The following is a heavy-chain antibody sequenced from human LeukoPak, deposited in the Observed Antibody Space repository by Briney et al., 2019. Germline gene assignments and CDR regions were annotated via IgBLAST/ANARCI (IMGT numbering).Heavy chain of an antibody. CDR2: INHSGST. V-gene: IGHV4-34*01. Sequence: GSLRLSCAVSGFTFSSYAMSWVRQAPGKGLEWIGEINHSGSTNYNPSLKSRVTISVDTSKNQFSLKLSSVTAADTAVYYCARVTTVTNVYFDYWGQGTLVTVSS. J-gene: IGHJ4*02. CDR1: GFTFSSYA. D-gene: IGHD4-17*01. CDR3: ARVTTVTNVYFDY.